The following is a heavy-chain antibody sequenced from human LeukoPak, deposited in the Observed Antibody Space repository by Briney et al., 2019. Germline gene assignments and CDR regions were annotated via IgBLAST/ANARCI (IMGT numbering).Heavy chain of an antibody. V-gene: IGHV4-38-2*02. Sequence: PSETLSLTCTVSGDSISSGYYWGWIRQPPGKGLEWIGSIHHSGSTYYNPSLKSRVTMSVDTSKNQFSLKLRSVTAADTAVYYCARYVPVRTGTTRASFDYWGQGTLVTVSS. CDR1: GDSISSGYY. J-gene: IGHJ4*02. CDR3: ARYVPVRTGTTRASFDY. CDR2: IHHSGST. D-gene: IGHD1-1*01.